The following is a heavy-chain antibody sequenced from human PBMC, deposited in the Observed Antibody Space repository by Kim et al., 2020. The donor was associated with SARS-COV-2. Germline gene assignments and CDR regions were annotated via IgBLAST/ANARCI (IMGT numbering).Heavy chain of an antibody. V-gene: IGHV3-15*01. CDR2: T. J-gene: IGHJ4*02. CDR3: TTGYGDYDFAY. D-gene: IGHD4-17*01. Sequence: TDNAASVNGRFTISRDDSKYPLYLQMNRLKSEDTAVYYCTTGYGDYDFAYWAQGTLVTVSS.